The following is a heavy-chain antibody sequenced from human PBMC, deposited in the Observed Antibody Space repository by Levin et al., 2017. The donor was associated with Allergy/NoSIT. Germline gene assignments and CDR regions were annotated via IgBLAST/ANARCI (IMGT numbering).Heavy chain of an antibody. V-gene: IGHV3-9*01. J-gene: IGHJ6*02. CDR3: TKDLSPGGADV. D-gene: IGHD2/OR15-2a*01. CDR1: GFTFNEHA. CDR2: IMWNSATI. Sequence: SLKISCAAPGFTFNEHAMHWVRQVPGKGLEWVSGIMWNSATIDYADSVKGRLTISRDNARVYLQMNSLRVEDTALYYCTKDLSPGGADVWGQGTTVTVS.